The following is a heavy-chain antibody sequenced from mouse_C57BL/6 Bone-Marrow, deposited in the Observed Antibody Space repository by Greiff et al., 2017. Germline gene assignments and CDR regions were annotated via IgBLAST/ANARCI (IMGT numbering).Heavy chain of an antibody. D-gene: IGHD2-1*01. CDR3: ARDYYGHQAWFAY. Sequence: EVQLQESGPGLVKPSQSLSLTCSVTGYSITSGYYWNWIRQFPGNKLEWMGYISYDGSNNYNPSLKNRISITRDTSKNQFFLKLNSVTTEDTATYYCARDYYGHQAWFAYWGQGTLVTVSA. V-gene: IGHV3-6*01. J-gene: IGHJ3*01. CDR1: GYSITSGYY. CDR2: ISYDGSN.